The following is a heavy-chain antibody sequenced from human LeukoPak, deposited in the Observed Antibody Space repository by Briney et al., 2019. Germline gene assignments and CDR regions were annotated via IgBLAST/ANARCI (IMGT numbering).Heavy chain of an antibody. V-gene: IGHV1-46*01. D-gene: IGHD2-15*01. CDR2: INPSGGST. J-gene: IGHJ4*02. CDR3: ARDSLDGGFDY. CDR1: GYTFTSYY. Sequence: ASVKVSFTASGYTFTSYYMHWVRQAPGQGLEWMGIINPSGGSTSYAQKFQGRVTMTRDTSTSTVYMELSSLRSEDTAVYYCARDSLDGGFDYWGQGTLVTVSS.